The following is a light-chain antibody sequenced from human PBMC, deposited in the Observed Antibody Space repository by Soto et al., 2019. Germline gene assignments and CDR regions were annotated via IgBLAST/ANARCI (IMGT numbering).Light chain of an antibody. CDR1: QSVSSN. J-gene: IGKJ5*01. CDR2: GAS. CDR3: QQYNNWIT. V-gene: IGKV3-15*01. Sequence: EIVMTQSPATLSVSRGERATLSCRASQSVSSNLAWYQQKPGQAPRLLIYGASTRATGIPARFSGSGSGTEFTLTISSLQSEDFAVYYCQQYNNWITFGQGTRLEI.